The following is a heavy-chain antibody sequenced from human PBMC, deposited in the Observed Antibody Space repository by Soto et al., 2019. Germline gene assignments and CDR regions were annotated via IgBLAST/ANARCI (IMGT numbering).Heavy chain of an antibody. J-gene: IGHJ5*02. Sequence: ETRSHTCAVSGGTFRDCRWSGIRQPPGKGLEWIGEINHSGSTNYNPSLKSRVTISVDTSKNQFSLKLSSVTAADTAVYYCAREVWGSGRIRFDPWGQGTLVTVS. CDR2: INHSGST. D-gene: IGHD3-10*01. CDR1: GGTFRDCR. V-gene: IGHV4-34*01. CDR3: AREVWGSGRIRFDP.